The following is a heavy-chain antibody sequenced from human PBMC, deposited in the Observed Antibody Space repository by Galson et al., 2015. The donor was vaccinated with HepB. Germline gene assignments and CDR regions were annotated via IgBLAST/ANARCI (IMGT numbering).Heavy chain of an antibody. CDR3: ARGKGIRGAFDI. CDR2: IIPILGIA. Sequence: SVKVSCKASGGTFSSYTISWVRQAPGQGLEWMGRIIPILGIANYAQKFQGRVTITADKSTSTAYMELSSLRSEDTAVYYCARGKGIRGAFDIWGQGTMVTVSS. V-gene: IGHV1-69*02. CDR1: GGTFSSYT. D-gene: IGHD6-13*01. J-gene: IGHJ3*02.